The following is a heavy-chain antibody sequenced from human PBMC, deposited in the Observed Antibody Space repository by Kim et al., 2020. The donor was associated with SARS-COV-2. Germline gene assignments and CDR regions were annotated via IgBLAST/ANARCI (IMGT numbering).Heavy chain of an antibody. D-gene: IGHD3-22*01. J-gene: IGHJ4*02. V-gene: IGHV3-72*01. CDR3: ARSPYYYDL. Sequence: YTTESAAAVKGRFTISRDDSKNSLYLQMTSLKTEDTAVYYCARSPYYYDLWGQGTLVTVSS. CDR2: YTT.